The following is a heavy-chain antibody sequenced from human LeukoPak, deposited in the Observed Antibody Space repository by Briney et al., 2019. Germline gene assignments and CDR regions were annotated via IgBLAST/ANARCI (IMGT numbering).Heavy chain of an antibody. CDR1: GYTFTDYY. CDR3: ATQTSELELQAFDY. V-gene: IGHV1-69-2*01. Sequence: ASVKISCKVSGYTFTDYYMHWVQQAPGKGLEWMGLVDPEDGETIYAEKFQGRVTITAGTSTDTAYMELSSLRSEDTAVYYCATQTSELELQAFDYWGQGTLVTVSS. D-gene: IGHD1-7*01. CDR2: VDPEDGET. J-gene: IGHJ4*02.